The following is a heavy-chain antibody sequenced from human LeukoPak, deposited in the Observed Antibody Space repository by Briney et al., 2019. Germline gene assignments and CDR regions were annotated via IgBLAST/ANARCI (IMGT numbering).Heavy chain of an antibody. J-gene: IGHJ3*02. V-gene: IGHV3-30*02. CDR2: IRYDGSNK. Sequence: PGGSLRLSCAAAGFTFSSYGMDWVSQAPGKGKEWGAFIRYDGSNKYYADCVKGRLTISRANSKNSLYLQMNSLRAEDTAVYYCAKGRYCSSTSCYSTAFDIWGQGTMVTVSS. D-gene: IGHD2-2*02. CDR1: GFTFSSYG. CDR3: AKGRYCSSTSCYSTAFDI.